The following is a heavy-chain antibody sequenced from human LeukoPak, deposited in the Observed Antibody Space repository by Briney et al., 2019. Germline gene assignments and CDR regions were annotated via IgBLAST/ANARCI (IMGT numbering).Heavy chain of an antibody. CDR3: ARELFRLGFDY. V-gene: IGHV3-30*04. D-gene: IGHD3-10*02. CDR2: ISYDGNNK. J-gene: IGHJ4*02. CDR1: GFSFRSYA. Sequence: GGSLRLSCAASGFSFRSYAMHWVRQAPGKGLEWVAVISYDGNNKYYADSVKGRFTISRDNSKNTLYLQMNSLRVEDTAVYYCARELFRLGFDYWGQGTQVTVSP.